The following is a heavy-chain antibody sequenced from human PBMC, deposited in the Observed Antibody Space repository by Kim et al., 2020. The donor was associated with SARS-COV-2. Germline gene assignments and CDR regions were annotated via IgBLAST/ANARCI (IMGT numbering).Heavy chain of an antibody. D-gene: IGHD2-21*02. Sequence: GGSLRLSCAASGFTFSSYGMHWVRQAPGKGLEWVAVISYDGSNKYYADSVKGRFTISRDNSKNTLYLQMNSLRAEDTAVYYCAKDLYGGNSEGYFDYWG. CDR3: AKDLYGGNSEGYFDY. CDR2: ISYDGSNK. CDR1: GFTFSSYG. V-gene: IGHV3-30*18. J-gene: IGHJ4*01.